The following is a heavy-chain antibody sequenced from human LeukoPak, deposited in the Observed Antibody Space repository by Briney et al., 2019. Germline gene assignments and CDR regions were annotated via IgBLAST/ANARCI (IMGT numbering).Heavy chain of an antibody. J-gene: IGHJ3*02. CDR2: INHSGST. CDR1: GGSFSGYY. V-gene: IGHV4-34*01. CDR3: ARDVNAFDI. D-gene: IGHD3-16*01. Sequence: SEALSLTCAVYGGSFSGYYWSWIRQPPGKGLEWIGEINHSGSTNYNPSLKSRVTISVDTSKNQFSLKLSSVTAADTAVYYCARDVNAFDIWGQGTMVTVSS.